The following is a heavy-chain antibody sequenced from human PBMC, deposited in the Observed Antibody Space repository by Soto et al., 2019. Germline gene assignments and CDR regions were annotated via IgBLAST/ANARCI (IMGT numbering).Heavy chain of an antibody. J-gene: IGHJ6*02. D-gene: IGHD3-10*01. Sequence: SETLSLTCTVSGGSISSYYWSWIRQPPGKGLEWIGYIYYSGSTNYNPSLKSRVTISVDTSKNHFSLKLSSVTAADTVVYYCARQIAGGDYYGMDVWGQGTTVTVSS. CDR1: GGSISSYY. CDR3: ARQIAGGDYYGMDV. V-gene: IGHV4-59*08. CDR2: IYYSGST.